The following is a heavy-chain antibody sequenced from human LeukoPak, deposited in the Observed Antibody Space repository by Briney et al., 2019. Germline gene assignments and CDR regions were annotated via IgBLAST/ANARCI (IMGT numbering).Heavy chain of an antibody. D-gene: IGHD1-14*01. V-gene: IGHV3-33*06. Sequence: GGSLRLSCAASGFNFSSYGMHWVCQAPGKGLEWVAVIWYDGSNKYYADSVKGRFTISRDNSKNTLYLQMNSLRAEDTAVYYCAKDRGNHYYYYYYMDVWGKGTTVTVSS. J-gene: IGHJ6*03. CDR1: GFNFSSYG. CDR2: IWYDGSNK. CDR3: AKDRGNHYYYYYYMDV.